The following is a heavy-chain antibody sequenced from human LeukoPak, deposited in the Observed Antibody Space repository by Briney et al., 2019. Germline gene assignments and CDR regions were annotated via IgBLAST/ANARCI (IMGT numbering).Heavy chain of an antibody. D-gene: IGHD1-20*01. CDR3: ARDAPPYYNWNRPHDY. CDR2: IIPILGIA. J-gene: IGHJ4*02. Sequence: ASVKVSCTASGGTFSSYAISWVRQAPGQGLEWMGRIIPILGIANYAQKFQGRVTITADKSTSTAYMELSSLRSEDTAVYYCARDAPPYYNWNRPHDYWGQGTLVTVSS. V-gene: IGHV1-69*04. CDR1: GGTFSSYA.